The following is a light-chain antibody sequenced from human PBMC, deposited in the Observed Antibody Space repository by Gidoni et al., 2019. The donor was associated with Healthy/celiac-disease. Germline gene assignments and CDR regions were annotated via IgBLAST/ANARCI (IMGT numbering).Light chain of an antibody. Sequence: DIQLTQSPSSLSASVGDRVTITCRASQSISSYFNWYQQKPGKAPKLLIYAASSLQSGVPSRFSGSGSGTDFTLTISSLQPEDFATYYCQQSYSTLITFXXXTRLEIK. CDR3: QQSYSTLIT. CDR2: AAS. J-gene: IGKJ5*01. CDR1: QSISSY. V-gene: IGKV1-39*01.